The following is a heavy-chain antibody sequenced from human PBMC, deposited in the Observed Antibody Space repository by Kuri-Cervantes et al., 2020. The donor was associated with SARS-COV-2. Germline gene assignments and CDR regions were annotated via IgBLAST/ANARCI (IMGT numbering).Heavy chain of an antibody. CDR2: IHASGNT. D-gene: IGHD1-7*01. CDR1: GTSLSSGSIY. J-gene: IGHJ6*03. Sequence: SETLSLTCVVSGTSLSSGSIYWSWIRQPAGKGLEWIGRIHASGNTNYNPSLESRVTMSIDTSRNQFSLNLGSVTAADTAVYYCARDIPSFNWNYHPPYYYYYMDVWGKGTTVTVSS. V-gene: IGHV4-61*02. CDR3: ARDIPSFNWNYHPPYYYYYMDV.